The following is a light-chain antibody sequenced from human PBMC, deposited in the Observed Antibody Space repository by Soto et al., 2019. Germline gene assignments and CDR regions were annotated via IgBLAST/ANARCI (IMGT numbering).Light chain of an antibody. Sequence: EIVLTQSPGTLAVSAGERGSLSCRASQTVTSNYLAWYQQKPGQAPRLLIHGASTRASGVPDRFSGSGSGTDFTLTISRLEAQDFAVYFCQQYGNTPWTFGQGTTVEIK. V-gene: IGKV3-20*01. CDR3: QQYGNTPWT. CDR1: QTVTSNY. CDR2: GAS. J-gene: IGKJ1*01.